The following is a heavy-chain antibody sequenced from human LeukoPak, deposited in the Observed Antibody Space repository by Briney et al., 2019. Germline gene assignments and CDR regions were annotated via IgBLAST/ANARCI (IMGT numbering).Heavy chain of an antibody. CDR1: GFTFSSYS. CDR3: ARGGSDYGDYGYNWFDP. CDR2: ISSSSSYI. J-gene: IGHJ5*02. Sequence: PGGSLRLSCAASGFTFSSYSMNWVRQAPGKGLEWVSSISSSSSYIYYAESVKGRFTISRDNAKNSLYLQMNSLRAEDTAVYYCARGGSDYGDYGYNWFDPWGQGTLVTVSS. D-gene: IGHD4-17*01. V-gene: IGHV3-21*01.